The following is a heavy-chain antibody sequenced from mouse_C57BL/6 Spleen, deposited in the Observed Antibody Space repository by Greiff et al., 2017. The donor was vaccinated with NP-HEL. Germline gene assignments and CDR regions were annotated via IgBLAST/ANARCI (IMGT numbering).Heavy chain of an antibody. CDR1: GFTFTDYY. V-gene: IGHV7-3*01. J-gene: IGHJ1*03. CDR3: ARYNGSSSYWYFDV. D-gene: IGHD1-1*01. CDR2: IRNKANGYTT. Sequence: EVKLVESGGGLVQPGGSLSLSCAASGFTFTDYYMSWVRQPPGKALEWLGFIRNKANGYTTEYSASVKGRFTISRDNSQSILYLQMNALRAEDSATYYCARYNGSSSYWYFDVWGTGTTVTVSS.